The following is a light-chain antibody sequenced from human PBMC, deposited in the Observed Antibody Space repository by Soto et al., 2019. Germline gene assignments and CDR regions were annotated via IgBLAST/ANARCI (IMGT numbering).Light chain of an antibody. Sequence: QSALTQPASVSGSPGQSITISCTGTSSDIGGYKYVSWYQQHPGEAPKLMIYDVSNRPSGVSNRFSGSKSDNTASLTISGLQTEDEADYYCSSYTSSSTVTFGGGTKLTVL. CDR3: SSYTSSSTVT. J-gene: IGLJ2*01. V-gene: IGLV2-14*01. CDR1: SSDIGGYKY. CDR2: DVS.